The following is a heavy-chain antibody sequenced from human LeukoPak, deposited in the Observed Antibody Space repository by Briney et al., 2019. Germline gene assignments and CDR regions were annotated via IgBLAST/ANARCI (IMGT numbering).Heavy chain of an antibody. D-gene: IGHD6-13*01. CDR1: GGPISTYY. Sequence: SETLSLTCTVSGGPISTYYWSWIRQPPGKGLEWIGYIYYTGATNYNPSLKSRVTISVDTSKNQFSLKLSSVTAADTAVYYCARGVFIAASQYGYWGQGTLVTVSS. V-gene: IGHV4-59*01. J-gene: IGHJ4*02. CDR3: ARGVFIAASQYGY. CDR2: IYYTGAT.